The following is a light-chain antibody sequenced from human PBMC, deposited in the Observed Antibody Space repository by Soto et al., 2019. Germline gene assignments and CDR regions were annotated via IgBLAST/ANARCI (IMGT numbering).Light chain of an antibody. CDR2: GAS. CDR3: QQYDEWLRLT. Sequence: EIGITQSPATLSVSAGERATLSCSASQSVNIYLAWSQQKPGQAPRPLTLGASSRASAIPARSSGGGSGTSVYQTINSAQSDDFAVYFCQQYDEWLRLTSGGGTQVEIK. CDR1: QSVNIY. V-gene: IGKV3-15*01. J-gene: IGKJ4*01.